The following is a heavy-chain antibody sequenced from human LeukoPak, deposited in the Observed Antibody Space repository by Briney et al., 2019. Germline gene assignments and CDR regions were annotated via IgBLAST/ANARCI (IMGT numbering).Heavy chain of an antibody. CDR1: GFTFTSHG. J-gene: IGHJ4*02. D-gene: IGHD3-22*01. CDR3: ATSWGGSGYYYYFDY. Sequence: GASVKVSCKASGFTFTSHGFTWVRQAPGQGLEWMGWISAYNGDTHSAERFQGRVTLTTDTSTSTAYMELRSLRSDDTAVYYCATSWGGSGYYYYFDYWGQGTLVTVSS. CDR2: ISAYNGDT. V-gene: IGHV1-18*01.